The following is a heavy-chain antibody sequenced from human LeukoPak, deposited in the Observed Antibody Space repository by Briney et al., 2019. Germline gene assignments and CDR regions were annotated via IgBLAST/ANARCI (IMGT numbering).Heavy chain of an antibody. J-gene: IGHJ4*02. CDR3: VRDKDGYNF. CDR1: GFTFNTYV. V-gene: IGHV3-74*01. D-gene: IGHD5-24*01. CDR2: IDTDGKTT. Sequence: GGSLRLSCAACGFTFNTYVMHWVRQAPGKGLVWVARIDTDGKTTTYADSVRGRFTISRDNAKNMLYVQMNSLRAEDTAVYYCVRDKDGYNFWGQGTLVSVSS.